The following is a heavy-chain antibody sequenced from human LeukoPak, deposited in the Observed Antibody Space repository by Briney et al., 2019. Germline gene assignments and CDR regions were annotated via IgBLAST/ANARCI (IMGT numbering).Heavy chain of an antibody. CDR3: ARASAMATYFDY. V-gene: IGHV3-53*01. CDR2: IYSGGST. CDR1: GFTVSSNY. D-gene: IGHD5-18*01. J-gene: IGHJ4*02. Sequence: GGSLRLSCAASGFTVSSNYMSWVRQAPGKGLEWVSVIYSGGSTYYADSVKGRFIISRDNSKNTLYLQMNSLRAEDTAVYYCARASAMATYFDYWGQGTLVTVSS.